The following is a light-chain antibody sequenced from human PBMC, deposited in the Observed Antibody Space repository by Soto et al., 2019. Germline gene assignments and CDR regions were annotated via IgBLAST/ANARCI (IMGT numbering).Light chain of an antibody. J-gene: IGKJ4*01. CDR1: QSVSSS. Sequence: EIVMTQSPATLSVSPGERVTLSCRASQSVSSSLAWYQQKPGQAPRLLIYGASTMATGIPARFSGSGSGTEFTLTISSLQSEDFAVYYCQQYNNWPPLTFGGGTKVELK. CDR3: QQYNNWPPLT. CDR2: GAS. V-gene: IGKV3-15*01.